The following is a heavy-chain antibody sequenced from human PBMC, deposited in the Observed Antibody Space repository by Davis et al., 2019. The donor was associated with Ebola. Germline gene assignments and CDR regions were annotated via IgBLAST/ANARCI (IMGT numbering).Heavy chain of an antibody. CDR2: ISAYNGNS. J-gene: IGHJ6*03. CDR3: ARCGLAAAPFSYYYYYYMDV. D-gene: IGHD6-13*01. CDR1: GYTFTSYG. Sequence: ASVKVSCKASGYTFTSYGISWVRQAPGQGLEWMGWISAYNGNSNYARKLQGRVTMTTDTSTSTAYMELRSLRSDDTAVYYCARCGLAAAPFSYYYYYYMDVWGKGTTVTVSS. V-gene: IGHV1-18*04.